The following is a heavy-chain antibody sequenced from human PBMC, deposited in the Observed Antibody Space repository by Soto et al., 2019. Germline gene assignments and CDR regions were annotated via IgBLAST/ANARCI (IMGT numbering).Heavy chain of an antibody. J-gene: IGHJ3*01. CDR2: IYYSGST. CDR1: GGSISSYY. Sequence: QVQLQESGPGLVKPSETLSLTCTVSGGSISSYYWSWIRQPPGKGLEWIGYIYYSGSTNYNPSLKSRVTISVDTSKNQFSLKLSSVTAADTAVYYCARGFYDFWSGYFDAFDLWGQGTMVTVSS. CDR3: ARGFYDFWSGYFDAFDL. V-gene: IGHV4-59*01. D-gene: IGHD3-3*01.